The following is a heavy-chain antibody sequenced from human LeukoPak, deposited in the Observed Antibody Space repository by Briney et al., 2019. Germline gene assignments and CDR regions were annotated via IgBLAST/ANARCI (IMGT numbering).Heavy chain of an antibody. V-gene: IGHV3-11*04. D-gene: IGHD3-3*01. CDR3: ARDFWSGSPD. CDR2: ISSSGSTI. J-gene: IGHJ4*02. CDR1: GFTFSDYY. Sequence: GASLRLSCAASGFTFSDYYMSWIRQAPGKGLEWVSYISSSGSTIYYADPVKGRFTISRDNAKNSLYLQMNSLRVEDTAVYYCARDFWSGSPDWGQGTLVTVSS.